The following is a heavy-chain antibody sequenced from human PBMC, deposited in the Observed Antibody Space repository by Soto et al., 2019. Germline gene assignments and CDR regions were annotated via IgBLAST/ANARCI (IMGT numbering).Heavy chain of an antibody. CDR1: GGSMSSYY. D-gene: IGHD3-3*01. CDR2: VYSSGGT. CDR3: ARGQRFSDWFDP. V-gene: IGHV4-4*07. J-gene: IGHJ5*02. Sequence: SDTLSVTCTVSGGSMSSYYWTWIRQPAGKGLEWIGRVYSSGGTHYNPSLKSRVTTSLDTSKNQFSLRLLSVTDADTAVYYCARGQRFSDWFDPWGQGTLVTVSS.